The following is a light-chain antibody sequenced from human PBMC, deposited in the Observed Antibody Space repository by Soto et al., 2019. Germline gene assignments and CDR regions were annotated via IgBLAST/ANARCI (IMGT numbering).Light chain of an antibody. V-gene: IGKV3-15*01. CDR3: QQYNSWLWT. J-gene: IGKJ1*01. CDR2: GAS. Sequence: EIMSSHSPATLSVSPGEGATLSCRASQSVSSKLAWYQQKPGQAPRLLIYGASTRATGIPARFSGSGSGTEFTLIISSLQSEDSAVFYCQQYNSWLWTFGQGTKVDIK. CDR1: QSVSSK.